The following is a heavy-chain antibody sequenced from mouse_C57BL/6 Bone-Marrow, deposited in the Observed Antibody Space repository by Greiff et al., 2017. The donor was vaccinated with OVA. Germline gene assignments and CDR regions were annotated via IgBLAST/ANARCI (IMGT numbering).Heavy chain of an antibody. CDR1: GYTFTSYG. Sequence: VQRVESGAELARPGASVKLSCKASGYTFTSYGISWVKQRTGQGLEWIGEIYPRSGNTYYNEKFKGKATLTADKSSSTAYMELRSLTSEDSAVYFCARWGYYIAYWGQGTLVTVSA. CDR2: IYPRSGNT. J-gene: IGHJ3*01. V-gene: IGHV1-81*01. D-gene: IGHD1-1*01. CDR3: ARWGYYIAY.